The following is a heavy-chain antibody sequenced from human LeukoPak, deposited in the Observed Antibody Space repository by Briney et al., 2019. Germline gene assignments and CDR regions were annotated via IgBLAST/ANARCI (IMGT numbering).Heavy chain of an antibody. Sequence: GGSLRLSCAASGFTFTSYWMHWVRQAPGKGLVRVSRIHGDGTTTNYADSVKGRFTISRDNAKNTLYLQMNSLRAEDTAVYYCVRDSGNWGQGTLVTVSS. J-gene: IGHJ4*02. CDR1: GFTFTSYW. CDR3: VRDSGN. V-gene: IGHV3-74*01. CDR2: IHGDGTTT.